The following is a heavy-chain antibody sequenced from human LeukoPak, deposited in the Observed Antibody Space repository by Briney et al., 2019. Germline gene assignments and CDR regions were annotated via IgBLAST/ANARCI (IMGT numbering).Heavy chain of an antibody. CDR3: ARLTLATIFGVVNWFDP. V-gene: IGHV4-59*01. Sequence: SETLSLNCTVSGGSISSYYWMWIRQPPGKGLEGIGVIYSSGSTNYNPSLKRRVTISVDTSKNQFSLKLSSVTAADTAVYYCARLTLATIFGVVNWFDPWGQGTLVTVSS. CDR2: IYSSGST. J-gene: IGHJ5*02. CDR1: GGSISSYY. D-gene: IGHD3-3*01.